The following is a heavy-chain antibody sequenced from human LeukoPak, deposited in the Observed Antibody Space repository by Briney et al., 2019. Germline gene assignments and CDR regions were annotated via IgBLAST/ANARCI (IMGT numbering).Heavy chain of an antibody. CDR1: GFTVSSNY. CDR2: IYSGGST. J-gene: IGHJ4*02. Sequence: GGSLRLSCAASGFTVSSNYMSWVRQAPGKGLEWVSVIYSGGSTYYADSVKGRFTISRDNSKNTLYLQMNSLRAEDTAVYYCARESPIRGYFDYWGQGTLVTVSS. CDR3: ARESPIRGYFDY. V-gene: IGHV3-53*05. D-gene: IGHD3-10*01.